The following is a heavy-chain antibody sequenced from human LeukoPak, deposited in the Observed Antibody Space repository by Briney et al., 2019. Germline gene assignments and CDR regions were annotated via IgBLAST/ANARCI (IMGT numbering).Heavy chain of an antibody. V-gene: IGHV1-8*02. Sequence: ASVKVSCKASGYTFTSYGISWVRQAPGQGLEWMGWMNPNSGNTGYAQKFQGRVTMTRNTSISTAYMELSSLRSEDTAVYYCARVPYDSSGYYFGDAFDIWGQGTMVTVSS. CDR1: GYTFTSYG. CDR3: ARVPYDSSGYYFGDAFDI. D-gene: IGHD3-22*01. J-gene: IGHJ3*02. CDR2: MNPNSGNT.